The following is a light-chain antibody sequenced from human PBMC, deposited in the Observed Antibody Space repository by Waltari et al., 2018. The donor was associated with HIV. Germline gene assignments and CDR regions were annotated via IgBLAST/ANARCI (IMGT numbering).Light chain of an antibody. CDR2: RNK. CDR1: SSNIGSNF. CDR3: AAWDDSLSGHWV. Sequence: QSVLTQPPSASGTPGQRVTISCSGSSSNIGSNFVYWYQQLPLTAPKRLSERNKQRPSGVPDRFSGSKSGTSASLAISGLRSEEEADYYCAAWDDSLSGHWVFGGGTKVTVL. V-gene: IGLV1-47*01. J-gene: IGLJ3*02.